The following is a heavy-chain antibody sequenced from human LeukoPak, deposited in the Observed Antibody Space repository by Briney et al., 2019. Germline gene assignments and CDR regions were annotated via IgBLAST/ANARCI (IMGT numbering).Heavy chain of an antibody. CDR1: GHSFTSYW. CDR3: ARGATPSVDYFDY. J-gene: IGHJ4*02. D-gene: IGHD2-15*01. CDR2: IYPGDSDT. V-gene: IGHV5-51*01. Sequence: GESLKISCKGSGHSFTSYWIGWVRQMPGKGLEWMGIIYPGDSDTRYSPSFQGQVTISADRSISTAYLQWSSLKASDTAMYYCARGATPSVDYFDYWGQGTLVTVSS.